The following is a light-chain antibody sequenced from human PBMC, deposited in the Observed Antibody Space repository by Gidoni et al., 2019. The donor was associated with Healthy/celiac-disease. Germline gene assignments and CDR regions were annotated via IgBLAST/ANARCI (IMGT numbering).Light chain of an antibody. J-gene: IGKJ1*01. V-gene: IGKV3-15*01. CDR1: QNVSSN. Sequence: EIVMTHSPATLPVSPGARATLSCRASQNVSSNLAWYPQKPGQAPRLLIYCASTRATGIPARFSGSGSGTEFTLTISSLQAEDFAVYYCQQYKNWPPTFGRXTKVEIK. CDR3: QQYKNWPPT. CDR2: CAS.